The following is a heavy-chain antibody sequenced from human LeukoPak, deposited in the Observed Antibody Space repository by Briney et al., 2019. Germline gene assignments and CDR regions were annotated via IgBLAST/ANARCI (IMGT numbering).Heavy chain of an antibody. J-gene: IGHJ3*02. Sequence: SETLSLTCTVSGGSISPFYWSWIRQPPGKGLEWIGNILHTGTTNYNPSLSSRLTISVDRSRNDFSLNLRSVTAADTAVYYCVRARDMAFDIWGLGTMVTVSS. CDR2: ILHTGTT. CDR1: GGSISPFY. V-gene: IGHV4-59*01. CDR3: VRARDMAFDI. D-gene: IGHD2-21*02.